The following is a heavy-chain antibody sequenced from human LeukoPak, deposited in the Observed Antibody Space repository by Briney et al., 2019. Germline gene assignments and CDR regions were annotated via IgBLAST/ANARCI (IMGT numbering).Heavy chain of an antibody. CDR2: FDPEDGET. Sequence: ASVKVSCKVSGYTLTELSMHWVRQAPGKGLEWMGGFDPEDGETIYAQKFQGRVTMTEDTSTDTAYMELSSLRSEDTAVYYCATMDMVRGVTYYYYGMDVWGQGTTVTVSS. CDR3: ATMDMVRGVTYYYYGMDV. J-gene: IGHJ6*02. V-gene: IGHV1-24*01. D-gene: IGHD3-10*01. CDR1: GYTLTELS.